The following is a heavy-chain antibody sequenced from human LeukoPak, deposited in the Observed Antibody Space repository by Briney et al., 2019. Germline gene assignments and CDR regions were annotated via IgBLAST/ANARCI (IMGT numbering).Heavy chain of an antibody. J-gene: IGHJ4*02. Sequence: GGSLRLSCAASGFTLSDYWMHWVRQGPGKGLVWVSRINPDGSSTNDADSVKGRFTISRDNAKNTLYLQMNSLRAEDTAFYYCASGYSGYGVGYWGQGTLVTVSS. CDR1: GFTLSDYW. D-gene: IGHD5-12*01. CDR3: ASGYSGYGVGY. CDR2: INPDGSST. V-gene: IGHV3-74*01.